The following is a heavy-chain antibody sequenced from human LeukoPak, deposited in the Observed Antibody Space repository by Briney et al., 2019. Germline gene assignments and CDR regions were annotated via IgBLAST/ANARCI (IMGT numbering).Heavy chain of an antibody. CDR2: ISYSGGST. D-gene: IGHD6-13*01. J-gene: IGHJ4*02. V-gene: IGHV3-23*01. CDR1: GFTFSSYA. CDR3: ARIRESSNWYPVGLDDY. Sequence: PGGSLRLSCAASGFTFSSYAMSWVRQAPGKGLEWVSAISYSGGSTYYAASVKGRFTISRDNSKNTLYVQMNSLRAEDTAVYYCARIRESSNWYPVGLDDYWGQGTLVTVSS.